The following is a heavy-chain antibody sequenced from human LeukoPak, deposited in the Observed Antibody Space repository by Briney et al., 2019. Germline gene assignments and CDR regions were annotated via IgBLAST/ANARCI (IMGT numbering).Heavy chain of an antibody. CDR1: GFTFSSYW. J-gene: IGHJ4*02. Sequence: GGSLRLSCAASGFTFSSYWMHWVRQAPGKGLVWVSRINSDGSSTSLADSVKGRFTISRDNAKNTLYLQMNSLRAEDTAVYYCARGNVYSGSGSSPLDYWGQGTLVTVSS. D-gene: IGHD3-10*01. CDR3: ARGNVYSGSGSSPLDY. CDR2: INSDGSST. V-gene: IGHV3-74*01.